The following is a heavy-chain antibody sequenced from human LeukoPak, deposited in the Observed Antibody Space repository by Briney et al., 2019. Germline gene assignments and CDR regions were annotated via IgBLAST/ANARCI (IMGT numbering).Heavy chain of an antibody. CDR1: GYTLTELS. CDR3: ATAPNWNDAPFDY. Sequence: ASVRVSCKVSGYTLTELSMHWVRQAPGKGLEWMGGFDPEDGETIYAQKFQGRVTMTEDTSTDTAYMELSSLRSEDTAVYYCATAPNWNDAPFDYWGQGTLVTVSS. D-gene: IGHD1-20*01. J-gene: IGHJ4*02. CDR2: FDPEDGET. V-gene: IGHV1-24*01.